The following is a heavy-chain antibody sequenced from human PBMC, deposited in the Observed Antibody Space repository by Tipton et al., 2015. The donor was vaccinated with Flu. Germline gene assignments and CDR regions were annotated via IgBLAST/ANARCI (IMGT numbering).Heavy chain of an antibody. J-gene: IGHJ3*02. CDR1: GFTFSLYW. Sequence: SLRLSCAASGFTFSLYWVTWVRQAPGKGLEWVANINKDGSQNYYVGSVKGRFTISRDNAKNSLYLQMNSLRAEDTAVYYCARVPEWLGYGFDIWGQGSLVTVSS. CDR2: INKDGSQN. D-gene: IGHD3-3*01. CDR3: ARVPEWLGYGFDI. V-gene: IGHV3-7*03.